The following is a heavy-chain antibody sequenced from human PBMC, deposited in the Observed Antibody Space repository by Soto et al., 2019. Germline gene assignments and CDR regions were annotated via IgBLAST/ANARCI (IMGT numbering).Heavy chain of an antibody. CDR3: ARGLHSLFDY. Sequence: GGSLRLCCAASGFTFSNYGMHWVRQAPGKGLEWVAVIWYDGNNKYYADPVKGRFTISRDNSNNTLYVQMTSLRAEDTAVYYCARGLHSLFDYWGQGTLVTVSS. V-gene: IGHV3-33*01. CDR2: IWYDGNNK. J-gene: IGHJ4*02. CDR1: GFTFSNYG. D-gene: IGHD2-21*01.